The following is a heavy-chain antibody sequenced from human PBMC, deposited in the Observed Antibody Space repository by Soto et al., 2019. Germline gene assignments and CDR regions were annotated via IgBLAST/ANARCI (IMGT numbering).Heavy chain of an antibody. CDR2: ISSNGGST. J-gene: IGHJ4*02. CDR1: GFTFSSYV. V-gene: IGHV3-64D*06. CDR3: VKDQAAVAATPFDY. Sequence: GGSLRLWCSASGFTFSSYVMHWVRQAPGKGLEYVSAISSNGGSTYYADSVKGRFTISRDNSKNTLYLQMSSLRAEDTAVYYCVKDQAAVAATPFDYWGQGTLVTVSS. D-gene: IGHD6-19*01.